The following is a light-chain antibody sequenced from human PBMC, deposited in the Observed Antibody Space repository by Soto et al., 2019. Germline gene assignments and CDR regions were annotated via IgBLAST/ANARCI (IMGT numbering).Light chain of an antibody. Sequence: EIVLTQSPGTLSLSPGERATLSCRASQSLSNSELAWYQQKPGRAPRLLIYSASTRATGVPARSSGSGSGTEFILTITSLQSEDFGLYYCHEYNTWPWTFGQGTKVDIK. V-gene: IGKV3-15*01. J-gene: IGKJ1*01. CDR3: HEYNTWPWT. CDR2: SAS. CDR1: QSLSNS.